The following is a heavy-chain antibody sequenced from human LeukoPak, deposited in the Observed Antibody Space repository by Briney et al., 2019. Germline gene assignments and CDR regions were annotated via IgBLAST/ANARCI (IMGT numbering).Heavy chain of an antibody. D-gene: IGHD2-15*01. Sequence: SVKVSCKASGGTFSSYAISWVRQAPGQGLEWMGRIIPIFGTANYAQKFQGRVTITTDESTSTAYMELSSLRSEDTAVYYRARDRVAATDAFDIWGQGTMLTVSS. V-gene: IGHV1-69*05. J-gene: IGHJ3*02. CDR1: GGTFSSYA. CDR2: IIPIFGTA. CDR3: ARDRVAATDAFDI.